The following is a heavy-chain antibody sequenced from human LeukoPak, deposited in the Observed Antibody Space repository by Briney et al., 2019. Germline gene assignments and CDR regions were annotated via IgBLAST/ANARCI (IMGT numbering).Heavy chain of an antibody. CDR1: GFTFSSYG. CDR3: AKDLRGWEWLFDY. J-gene: IGHJ4*02. Sequence: GGSLRLSCAASGFTFSSYGMHWVRQAPGKGLEWVAVIWYDGSNKYYADSVKGRFTISRDNSKNTLYLQMNSLRAEDTAVYYCAKDLRGWEWLFDYWGQGTLVTVSS. V-gene: IGHV3-33*06. D-gene: IGHD3-3*01. CDR2: IWYDGSNK.